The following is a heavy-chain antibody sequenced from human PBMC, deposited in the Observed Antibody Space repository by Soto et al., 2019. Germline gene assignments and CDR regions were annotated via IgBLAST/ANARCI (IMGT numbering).Heavy chain of an antibody. D-gene: IGHD3-16*02. V-gene: IGHV1-69*13. J-gene: IGHJ6*02. CDR1: GGTFSSYA. CDR3: ARDLNMITFGGVIVMGNYYYGMDV. CDR2: IIPIFGTA. Sequence: SVKVSCKASGGTFSSYAISWVRQAPGQGLEWMGGIIPIFGTANYAQKFQGRVTITADESTSTAYMELSSLRSEDTAVYYCARDLNMITFGGVIVMGNYYYGMDVWGQGTTVTVSS.